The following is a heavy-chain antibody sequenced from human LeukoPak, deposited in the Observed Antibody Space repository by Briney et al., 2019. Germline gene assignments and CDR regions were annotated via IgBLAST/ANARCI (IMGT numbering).Heavy chain of an antibody. D-gene: IGHD6-19*01. CDR2: INSDGSNT. CDR1: GFTFSNYW. CDR3: ARVRSGWYGGFDY. V-gene: IGHV3-74*01. Sequence: GGSLRLSCAASGFTFSNYWMHWVRQAPGKGLVWVSRINSDGSNTNYADSVKGRFTISRDNAKNSLYLQMNSLRAEDTAVYYCARVRSGWYGGFDYWGQGTLVTVSS. J-gene: IGHJ4*02.